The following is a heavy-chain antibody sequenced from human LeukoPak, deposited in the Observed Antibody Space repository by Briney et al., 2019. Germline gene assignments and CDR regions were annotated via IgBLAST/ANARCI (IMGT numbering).Heavy chain of an antibody. D-gene: IGHD3-10*01. J-gene: IGHJ4*02. CDR3: ARSYYYGSGSYFALDY. V-gene: IGHV3-48*04. CDR1: GFTFSSYS. Sequence: GGSLRLSCAASGFTFSSYSMNWVRQAPGRGLEWVSYISISSSTIYYADSVKGRFTISRDNAKNSLYLQMNSLRAEDTAVYYCARSYYYGSGSYFALDYWGQGTLVTVSS. CDR2: ISISSSTI.